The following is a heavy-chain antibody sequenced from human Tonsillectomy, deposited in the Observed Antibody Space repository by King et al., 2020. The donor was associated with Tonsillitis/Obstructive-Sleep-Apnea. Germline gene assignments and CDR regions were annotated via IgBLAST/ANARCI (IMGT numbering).Heavy chain of an antibody. CDR2: INTNTGNP. CDR1: GYTFTRYA. CDR3: ARPTSDYGGNNAFDI. Sequence: QLVQSGSELKKPGASVKVSFKASGYTFTRYAMNWVRQSPGQGLEWMGWINTNTGNPPYAQCFTGRVVFSLDTSVSTAYLQISSLKAEDTAVYYCARPTSDYGGNNAFDIWGQGTMVTVSS. D-gene: IGHD4-23*01. J-gene: IGHJ3*02. V-gene: IGHV7-4-1*02.